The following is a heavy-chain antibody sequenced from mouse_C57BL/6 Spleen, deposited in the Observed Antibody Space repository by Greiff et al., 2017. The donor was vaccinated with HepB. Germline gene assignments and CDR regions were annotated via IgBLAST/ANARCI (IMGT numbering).Heavy chain of an antibody. CDR1: GFTFSSYT. V-gene: IGHV5-9*01. J-gene: IGHJ3*01. CDR2: ISGGGGNT. D-gene: IGHD2-4*01. Sequence: EVQLQESGGGLVKPGGSLKLSCAASGFTFSSYTMSWVRQTPEKRLEWVATISGGGGNTYYPDSVKGRFTISRDNAKNTLYLQMSSLRSEDTALYYCARRYDYDDGPFAYWGQGTLVTVSA. CDR3: ARRYDYDDGPFAY.